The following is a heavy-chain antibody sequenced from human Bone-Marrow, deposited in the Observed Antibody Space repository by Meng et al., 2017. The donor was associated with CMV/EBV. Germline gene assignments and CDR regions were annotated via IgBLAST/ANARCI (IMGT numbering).Heavy chain of an antibody. V-gene: IGHV4-34*01. CDR1: GGLFNDYQ. CDR2: INHGARS. Sequence: SETLSLTCAVYGGLFNDYQWSWIRQPPGKGLEWIGEINHGARSKYNPSLKSRVTISIDTSKKQLSLKLISLTAADTAVYYCARGSAAAGSSALDYWGQGTLVTVSS. J-gene: IGHJ4*02. D-gene: IGHD6-25*01. CDR3: ARGSAAAGSSALDY.